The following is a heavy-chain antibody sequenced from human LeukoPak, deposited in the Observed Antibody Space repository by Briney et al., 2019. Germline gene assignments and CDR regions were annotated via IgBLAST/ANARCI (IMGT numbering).Heavy chain of an antibody. Sequence: ASVKVSCKASGYTFGDYGITWIRQAPGQGLEWMGWVSAYTGNTNYAQSLQDRVIMIADTSTDTAYMELRSLRPDDTAVYYCARALLRGIVVVPAAPTSDAFDIWGQGTMVTVSS. D-gene: IGHD2-2*01. J-gene: IGHJ3*02. CDR2: VSAYTGNT. CDR3: ARALLRGIVVVPAAPTSDAFDI. CDR1: GYTFGDYG. V-gene: IGHV1-18*01.